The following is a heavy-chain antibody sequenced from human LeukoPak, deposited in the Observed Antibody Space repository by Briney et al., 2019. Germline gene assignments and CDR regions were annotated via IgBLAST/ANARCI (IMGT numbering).Heavy chain of an antibody. V-gene: IGHV3-7*01. CDR1: GFTFSSYW. CDR2: IKKDGSEK. Sequence: GGSLRLSCAASGFTFSSYWMSWVRQAPGKGLEWVANIKKDGSEKYYVDSVKGRFTISRDNAKTSLYLQITSLRAEDTAVYYCARHLSGITGYTYGRGIDYWGQGTLVTVSS. CDR3: ARHLSGITGYTYGRGIDY. D-gene: IGHD5-18*01. J-gene: IGHJ4*02.